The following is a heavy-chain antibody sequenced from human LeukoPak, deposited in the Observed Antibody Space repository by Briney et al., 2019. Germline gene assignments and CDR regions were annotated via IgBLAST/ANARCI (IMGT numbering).Heavy chain of an antibody. V-gene: IGHV4-59*01. CDR3: ATGAHATYVDTAIGYRGGDCYPFDY. D-gene: IGHD2-21*01. Sequence: PSETLSLACTVSGGSISSYYWSWLRQPPGKGLECIGYIYYSGSTNYNPSLKGRVTISVDTFKNQVALTLSSVTAADPAVYYCATGAHATYVDTAIGYRGGDCYPFDYWGQGTLVTVSS. CDR2: IYYSGST. CDR1: GGSISSYY. J-gene: IGHJ4*02.